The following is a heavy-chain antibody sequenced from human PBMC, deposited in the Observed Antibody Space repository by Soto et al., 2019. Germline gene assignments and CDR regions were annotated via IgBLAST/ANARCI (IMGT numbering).Heavy chain of an antibody. CDR2: ISAYNANA. CDR3: ARENSYFDY. J-gene: IGHJ4*02. V-gene: IGHV1-18*01. Sequence: QIPLLQSGAEVKKPGASVKVTCKASGYTFRNFGISGVRQAPGQGLEWMGWISAYNANANYAQKFQGRLTMTADTSTSTAYMELRSLRSDDTAVYYCARENSYFDYWGQGTLVTVSS. CDR1: GYTFRNFG.